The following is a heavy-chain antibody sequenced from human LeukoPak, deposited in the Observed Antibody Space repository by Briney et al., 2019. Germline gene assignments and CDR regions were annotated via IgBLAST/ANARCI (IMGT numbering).Heavy chain of an antibody. D-gene: IGHD3-22*01. CDR1: GGSISSGNYY. CDR2: IYYSGST. V-gene: IGHV4-39*01. CDR3: VLSTMIVVVITPSFDY. Sequence: SQTLSLTCTVSGGSISSGNYYWSWVRQPPGKGLEWIGSIYYSGSTYYNPSLKSRVTISVDTSKNQFSLKLSSVTAADTAVYYCVLSTMIVVVITPSFDYWGQGTLVTVSS. J-gene: IGHJ4*02.